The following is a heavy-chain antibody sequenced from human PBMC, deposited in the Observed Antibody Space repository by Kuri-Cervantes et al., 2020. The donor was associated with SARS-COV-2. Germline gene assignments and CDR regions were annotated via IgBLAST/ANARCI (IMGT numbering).Heavy chain of an antibody. CDR2: IYYSGST. V-gene: IGHV4-59*01. J-gene: IGHJ5*02. D-gene: IGHD6-13*01. Sequence: SETLSLTCTVSGGSISSYYWSWIRQPPGKGLEWIGYIYYSGSTNYNPSLKIRVTISVDTAKNQFSLKLSSGTAADTAVYYCARMRIAAAGTGWFDLWGQGTLVTVSS. CDR1: GGSISSYY. CDR3: ARMRIAAAGTGWFDL.